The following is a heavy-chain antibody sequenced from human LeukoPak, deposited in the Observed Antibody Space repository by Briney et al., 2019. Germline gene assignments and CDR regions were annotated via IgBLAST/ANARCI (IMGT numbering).Heavy chain of an antibody. Sequence: SETLSLTCTVSGASISRGGYYWAWIRQPPGKRPEWIGSIFYSGSTHYNPSLQSRITISADTSKGQFSLKLSSVTAADTAVYYCARQGVGATDFWGQGSLVTVSS. CDR2: IFYSGST. J-gene: IGHJ4*02. CDR1: GASISRGGYY. CDR3: ARQGVGATDF. V-gene: IGHV4-39*01. D-gene: IGHD1-26*01.